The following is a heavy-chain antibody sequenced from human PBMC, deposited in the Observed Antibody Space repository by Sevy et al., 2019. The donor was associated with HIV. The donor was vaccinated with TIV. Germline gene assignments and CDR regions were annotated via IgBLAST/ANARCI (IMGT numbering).Heavy chain of an antibody. CDR1: GFSISGYT. CDR2: ISSGSSFI. J-gene: IGHJ4*02. CDR3: ARVGLGDCSGTNCSPNDY. D-gene: IGHD2-2*01. Sequence: GGSLRLSCAASGFSISGYTMNWVRQVPGKGLEWVSSISSGSSFIYYADSLKGRFTISRDNARNLLYLQMNSLRVEDTAVYYCARVGLGDCSGTNCSPNDYWGQGTPVTVSS. V-gene: IGHV3-21*01.